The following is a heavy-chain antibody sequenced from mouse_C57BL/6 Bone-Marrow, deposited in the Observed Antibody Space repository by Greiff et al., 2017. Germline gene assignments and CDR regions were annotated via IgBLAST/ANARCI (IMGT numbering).Heavy chain of an antibody. CDR2: IYPRSGNT. D-gene: IGHD1-1*01. J-gene: IGHJ2*01. CDR3: ARGRTYYVYYFDY. Sequence: QVQLKQSGAELARPGASVKLSCKASGYTFTSYGISWVKQRTGQGLEWIGEIYPRSGNTYYNEKFKGKATLTADKSSSTAYMELRSLASEDSAVYLCARGRTYYVYYFDYWGQGTTLTVSS. V-gene: IGHV1-81*01. CDR1: GYTFTSYG.